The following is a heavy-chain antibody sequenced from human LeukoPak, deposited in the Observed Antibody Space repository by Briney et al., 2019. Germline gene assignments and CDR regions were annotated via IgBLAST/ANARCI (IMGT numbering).Heavy chain of an antibody. CDR1: GDSVSSNSAA. D-gene: IGHD2-15*01. CDR2: TYYRSKWYN. J-gene: IGHJ4*02. Sequence: SQTLSLTCAISGDSVSSNSAAWNWIRQSPSRGLEWLGRTYYRSKWYNDYAVSVKSRITINPDTSKNQFSMQLNSVTPEDTALYYCAKDIGVGYCNGCLFDYWGQGTLVTVSS. V-gene: IGHV6-1*01. CDR3: AKDIGVGYCNGCLFDY.